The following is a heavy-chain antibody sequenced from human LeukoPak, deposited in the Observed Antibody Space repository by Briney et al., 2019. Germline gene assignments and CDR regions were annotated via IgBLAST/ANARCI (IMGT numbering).Heavy chain of an antibody. CDR2: MNPNSGNT. Sequence: ASVKVSCKASGYTFTSYDINWVRQATGQGLEWMGWMNPNSGNTGYAQKFQGRVTMTRNTSISTAYMELSSLRSEDTAVYYCARARHTVTTLFRNYYYMDVWGKGTTVTISS. D-gene: IGHD4-17*01. CDR1: GYTFTSYD. CDR3: ARARHTVTTLFRNYYYMDV. V-gene: IGHV1-8*01. J-gene: IGHJ6*03.